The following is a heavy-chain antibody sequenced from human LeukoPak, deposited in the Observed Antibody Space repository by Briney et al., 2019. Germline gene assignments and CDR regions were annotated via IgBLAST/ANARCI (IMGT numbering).Heavy chain of an antibody. CDR1: GGSISIYY. J-gene: IGHJ5*02. D-gene: IGHD4-17*01. V-gene: IGHV4-4*08. Sequence: PSETLSLTCTVSGGSISIYYWSWIRQSPGKGLEWIGFIQPGGSTNYNPSLQSRVTMSLDTSKNQFSLELSSLTAADTAVYYCAREFDYEGVDPWGQGTLVTVSS. CDR2: IQPGGST. CDR3: AREFDYEGVDP.